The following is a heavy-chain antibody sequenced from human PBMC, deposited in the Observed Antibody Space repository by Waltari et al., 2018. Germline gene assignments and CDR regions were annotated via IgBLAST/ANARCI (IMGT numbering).Heavy chain of an antibody. CDR1: GFTFKNFA. CDR3: AKRWAIYYFEY. D-gene: IGHD3-9*01. V-gene: IGHV3-23*04. J-gene: IGHJ4*02. Sequence: EVQLVESGGGLVQPGGSLRLSCAASGFTFKNFAMSWERQKQGKGLECVSPSTESSDTFYADSVKGRFATSRDNYKNTLSLQMNSLRAEDTAVYYCAKRWAIYYFEYWGQGNLVTVSS. CDR2: STESSDT.